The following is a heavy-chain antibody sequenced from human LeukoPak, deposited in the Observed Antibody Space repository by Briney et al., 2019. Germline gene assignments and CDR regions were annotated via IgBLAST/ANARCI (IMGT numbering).Heavy chain of an antibody. V-gene: IGHV4-61*02. CDR3: AGTSTVVTREAFDI. Sequence: SETLSLTCTVSGGSISSGSYYWTWIRQPAGKGLEWIGRIYISGSTNYNPALKSRVTISVDTSKNQLSLKLSPVTAADTAVYYCAGTSTVVTREAFDIWGQGTMVTVSS. D-gene: IGHD4-23*01. J-gene: IGHJ3*02. CDR1: GGSISSGSYY. CDR2: IYISGST.